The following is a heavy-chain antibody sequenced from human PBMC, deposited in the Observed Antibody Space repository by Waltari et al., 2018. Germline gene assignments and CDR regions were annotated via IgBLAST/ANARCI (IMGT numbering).Heavy chain of an antibody. J-gene: IGHJ4*02. Sequence: QVQLQESGPGLVGPSETLSLICNVSGDSITNYLWTWIRQPAGKGLEWIGRLYISGSSNYNSSLKSRVTMSLDASKNQFSLKLISVTAADTALYYCARELPGLGYFDAWGQGILVTVSS. D-gene: IGHD2-21*01. CDR3: ARELPGLGYFDA. CDR1: GDSITNYL. CDR2: LYISGSS. V-gene: IGHV4-4*07.